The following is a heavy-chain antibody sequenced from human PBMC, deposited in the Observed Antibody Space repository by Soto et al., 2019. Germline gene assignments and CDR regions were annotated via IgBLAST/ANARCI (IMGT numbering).Heavy chain of an antibody. J-gene: IGHJ6*02. D-gene: IGHD3-10*01. V-gene: IGHV3-30*18. CDR3: AKGGSVGYYYYYGMDV. Sequence: QVQLVESGGGVVQPGTSLRLSCSASGFTFSSNGMHWVRQAPGRGLEWVADISYDGSNTYYAEAVKGRIAIFRDNSKNTLYLQVNSLRVEDTAVYYCAKGGSVGYYYYYGMDVWGQGTPVTVSS. CDR1: GFTFSSNG. CDR2: ISYDGSNT.